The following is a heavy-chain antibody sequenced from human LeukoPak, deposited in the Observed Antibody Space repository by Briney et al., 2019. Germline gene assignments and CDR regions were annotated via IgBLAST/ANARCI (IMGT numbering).Heavy chain of an antibody. CDR1: GGSISSYY. D-gene: IGHD6-19*01. V-gene: IGHV4-4*07. Sequence: SETLSLTCTVSGGSISSYYWSWIRQPAGKGLEWIGRIYTSGSTNYNPSLESRVTMSVDTSKNQFSLKLSSVTAADTAVYYCAREPINIAVAGFDYWGQGTLVTVSS. J-gene: IGHJ4*02. CDR2: IYTSGST. CDR3: AREPINIAVAGFDY.